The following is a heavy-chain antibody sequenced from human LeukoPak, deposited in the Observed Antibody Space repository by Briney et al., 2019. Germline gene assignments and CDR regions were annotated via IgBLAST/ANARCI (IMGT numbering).Heavy chain of an antibody. V-gene: IGHV3-21*01. CDR3: ASAGRDLLRVVITPNWFDP. D-gene: IGHD3-22*01. CDR2: ISSSSSYI. Sequence: GGSLRLSCAASGFTFSSYSMNWVRQAPGKGLEWVSSISSSSSYIYYADSVKGRFTISRDNAKNSLYLQMNSLRAEDTAVYYCASAGRDLLRVVITPNWFDPWGQGTLVTVSS. CDR1: GFTFSSYS. J-gene: IGHJ5*02.